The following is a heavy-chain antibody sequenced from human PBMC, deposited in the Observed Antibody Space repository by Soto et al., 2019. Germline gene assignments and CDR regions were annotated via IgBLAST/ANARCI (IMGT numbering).Heavy chain of an antibody. V-gene: IGHV3-48*02. CDR2: ISSGGQTI. J-gene: IGHJ6*02. D-gene: IGHD2-2*01. CDR3: ARDPQRGYSGMDV. CDR1: GFSFSTYD. Sequence: EVQLVESGGGLVQPGGSLRLSCAASGFSFSTYDMNWVRQAPGKGLEWVSYISSGGQTIKSTDSVKGRFTISRDNAKNSLYLQMSGLRDEATGVYYGARDPQRGYSGMDVWGQGTTVTVSS.